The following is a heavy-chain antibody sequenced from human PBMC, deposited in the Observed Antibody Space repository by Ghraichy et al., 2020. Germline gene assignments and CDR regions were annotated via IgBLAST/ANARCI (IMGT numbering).Heavy chain of an antibody. V-gene: IGHV3-49*03. CDR2: IRSKAYGGTT. D-gene: IGHD3-3*01. CDR1: GFTFGDYA. J-gene: IGHJ4*02. Sequence: GGSLRLSCTASGFTFGDYAMSWFRQAPGKGLEWVGFIRSKAYGGTTEYAASVKGRFTISRDDSKSIAYLQMNSLKTEDTAVYNCTRRGSGSGYYRGGDYWGQGTLVTVSS. CDR3: TRRGSGSGYYRGGDY.